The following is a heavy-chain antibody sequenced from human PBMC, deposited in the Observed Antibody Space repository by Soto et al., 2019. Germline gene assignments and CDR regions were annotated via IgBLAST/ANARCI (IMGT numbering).Heavy chain of an antibody. J-gene: IGHJ6*02. V-gene: IGHV4-61*01. Sequence: QVQLQESGPGLVKPSETLSLTCTVSGGSVSSGSYYWSWIRQPPGKGLEWIGYIYYSGSTNYNPSLKSRVTISVDTSKNQFSLKRSSVTAADTAVYYCARVGYCSGGSCYDYYGMDVWGQGPTSPSP. CDR2: IYYSGST. CDR3: ARVGYCSGGSCYDYYGMDV. D-gene: IGHD2-15*01. CDR1: GGSVSSGSYY.